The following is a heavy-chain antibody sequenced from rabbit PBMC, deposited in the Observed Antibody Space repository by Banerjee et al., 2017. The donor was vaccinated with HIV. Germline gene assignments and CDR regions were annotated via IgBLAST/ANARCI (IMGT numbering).Heavy chain of an antibody. J-gene: IGHJ3*01. CDR2: IYAGGSDNT. CDR3: ARTSYGGDGYTT. Sequence: QEQLEESGGDLVKPGASLTLTCKASGLDFSSSNWICWVRQAPGKGLEWIACIYAGGSDNTYYASWAKGRFTISKTSSTTVTLQMTSLTAADTATYFCARTSYGGDGYTTWGQGTLVTVS. D-gene: IGHD7-1*01. V-gene: IGHV1S45*01. CDR1: GLDFSSSNW.